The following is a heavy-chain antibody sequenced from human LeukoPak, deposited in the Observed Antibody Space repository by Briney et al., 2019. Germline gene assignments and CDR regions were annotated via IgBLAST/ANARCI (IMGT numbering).Heavy chain of an antibody. D-gene: IGHD5-18*01. CDR2: SNHRGST. V-gene: IGHV4-34*01. CDR1: GGSFSGYY. CDR3: ARVRPPSEIQLQRPGGYYYMDV. Sequence: PSETLPLTCAVYGGSFSGYYWSWIRQPPGMGLEWIRESNHRGSTNYNPSLKSRVTISVDTSKNQFSLKLSSATAADTAVYYCARVRPPSEIQLQRPGGYYYMDVWGKGTTVTVSS. J-gene: IGHJ6*03.